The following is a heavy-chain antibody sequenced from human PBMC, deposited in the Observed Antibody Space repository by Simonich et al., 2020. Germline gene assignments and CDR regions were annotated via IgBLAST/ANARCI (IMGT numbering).Heavy chain of an antibody. D-gene: IGHD1-26*01. J-gene: IGHJ4*02. V-gene: IGHV3-30*07. Sequence: QVQLVESGGGVVQPGRSLRLSCAASGFTFSSYAMHWVRQAPGKGLEWGAVRSNDGINKYYAASVKGRFTISRDNSKNTLYLQMNSLRAEDTAVYYCARDHLDSGSYYFDYWGQGTLVTVSS. CDR2: RSNDGINK. CDR1: GFTFSSYA. CDR3: ARDHLDSGSYYFDY.